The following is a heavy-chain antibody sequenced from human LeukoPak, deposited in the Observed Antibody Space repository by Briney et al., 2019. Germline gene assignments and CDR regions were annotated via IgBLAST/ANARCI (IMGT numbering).Heavy chain of an antibody. D-gene: IGHD3-9*01. CDR1: GYTFTTYW. CDR3: ARRYHDILTGYSKYYFDY. J-gene: IGHJ4*02. CDR2: IYPGDSDT. Sequence: GESLKISCKASGYTFTTYWIGWVRQLPGKGLEWMGIIYPGDSDTRYSPSFQGQVTISADKSISTAYLQWSSLKASDTAMYYCARRYHDILTGYSKYYFDYWGQGTLVTVSS. V-gene: IGHV5-51*01.